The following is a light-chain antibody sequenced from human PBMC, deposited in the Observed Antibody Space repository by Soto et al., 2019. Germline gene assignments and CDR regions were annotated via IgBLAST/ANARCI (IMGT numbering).Light chain of an antibody. CDR1: NIGSKS. CDR3: QVWDSSSDHHYV. CDR2: DDS. J-gene: IGLJ1*01. V-gene: IGLV3-21*02. Sequence: SYELTQPPSVSVAPGQTARITCGGNNIGSKSVHWYQQKPRQAPVLVVYDDSDRPSGIPERFSGSNSGNTATLTISRVEAGDEADYYCQVWDSSSDHHYVFGTGTKVTVL.